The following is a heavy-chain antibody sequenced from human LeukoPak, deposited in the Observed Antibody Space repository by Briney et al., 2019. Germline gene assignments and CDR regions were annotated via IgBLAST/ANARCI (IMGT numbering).Heavy chain of an antibody. J-gene: IGHJ6*03. CDR3: ARDSTPLVRIPLYYMDV. V-gene: IGHV3-7*01. CDR2: INQDESQK. D-gene: IGHD6-6*01. CDR1: GFDSSNYW. Sequence: GGSLRLSCSASGFDSSNYWMSWVRQAPGKGLEWVANINQDESQKHYVDSVRGRFTISRDNSKNTLYLQMNSLRAEDTAVYYCARDSTPLVRIPLYYMDVWGKGTTVTVSS.